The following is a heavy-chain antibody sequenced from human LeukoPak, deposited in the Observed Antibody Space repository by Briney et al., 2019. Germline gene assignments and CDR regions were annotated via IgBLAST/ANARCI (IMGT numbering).Heavy chain of an antibody. J-gene: IGHJ4*02. Sequence: GGSLRLSCAASEFTFSNYGMHWVRQAPGKGLEWVTFIQYDGSNKYYGNSVKGRFTISRDTSKNTLYLQMNSLRAEDTAVYYCAKEHGSGSYFDYWGQGTLVTVSS. CDR1: EFTFSNYG. CDR3: AKEHGSGSYFDY. CDR2: IQYDGSNK. V-gene: IGHV3-30*02. D-gene: IGHD3-10*01.